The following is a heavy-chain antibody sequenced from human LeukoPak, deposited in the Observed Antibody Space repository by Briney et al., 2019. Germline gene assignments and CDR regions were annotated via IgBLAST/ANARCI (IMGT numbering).Heavy chain of an antibody. CDR1: GFTFSTYW. J-gene: IGHJ4*02. Sequence: PGGSLRLSCAASGFTFSTYWMSWVRQAPGKGLEWVASINQDGSQKRYVDSVQGRFTISRDNTKNSLFLQMNSLRAEDTAVYYCARLKDDVTKLDYWGRGSLVTVSS. V-gene: IGHV3-7*01. CDR3: ARLKDDVTKLDY. CDR2: INQDGSQK. D-gene: IGHD2-8*01.